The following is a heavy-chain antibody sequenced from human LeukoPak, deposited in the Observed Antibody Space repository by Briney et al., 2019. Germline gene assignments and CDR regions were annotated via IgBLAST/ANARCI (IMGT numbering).Heavy chain of an antibody. J-gene: IGHJ4*02. D-gene: IGHD6-13*01. CDR3: AKDYEEYSTDPVDY. V-gene: IGHV3-74*01. Sequence: GGSLRLSCAASGFTFSAYWMHWVRQAPGKGLVWVGRINDVGSDSTYVDSVKGRFTISRDNSKNTLYLQMNSLRAEDTAVYYCAKDYEEYSTDPVDYWGQGTLVTVSS. CDR2: INDVGSDS. CDR1: GFTFSAYW.